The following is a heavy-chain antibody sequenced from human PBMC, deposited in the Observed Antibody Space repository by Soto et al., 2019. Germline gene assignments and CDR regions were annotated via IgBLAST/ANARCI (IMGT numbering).Heavy chain of an antibody. D-gene: IGHD5-18*01. CDR2: IEHSGST. Sequence: SDALSLTSSVYGGSVSDYYWSWIRQPPGKGLEGIGEIEHSGSTDYTPSLKSRVTVSVDTSKNPFPLKVTSGTAADTAVYYCASGLRGYTYGRWGNWFDPLGQG. V-gene: IGHV4-34*01. J-gene: IGHJ5*02. CDR3: ASGLRGYTYGRWGNWFDP. CDR1: GGSVSDYY.